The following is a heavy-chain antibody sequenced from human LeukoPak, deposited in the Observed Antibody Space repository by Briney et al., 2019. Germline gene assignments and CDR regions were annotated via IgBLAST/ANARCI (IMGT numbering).Heavy chain of an antibody. J-gene: IGHJ1*01. V-gene: IGHV3-23*01. CDR1: GFTFSSYA. Sequence: PGGSLRLSCAASGFTFSSYAMSWVRQAPGKGLEWVSAISGRGGSTYYADSVKGRFTISRDNSKNTLYLQMNSLRAEDTAVYYCAKTGYSSGWWGDFQHWGQGTLVTVSS. D-gene: IGHD6-19*01. CDR3: AKTGYSSGWWGDFQH. CDR2: ISGRGGST.